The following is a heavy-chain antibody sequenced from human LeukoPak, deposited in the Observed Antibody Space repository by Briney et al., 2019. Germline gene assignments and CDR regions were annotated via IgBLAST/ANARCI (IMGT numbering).Heavy chain of an antibody. CDR3: ARDSHLSYDYDFWSAAFDI. CDR1: GFTFSSYS. CDR2: ISSSSYI. D-gene: IGHD3-3*01. J-gene: IGHJ3*02. Sequence: PGGSLRLSCAASGFTFSSYSMNWVRQAPGKGLEWVSSISSSSYIYYADSVKGRFTISRDNAKNSLYLQMNSLRAEDTAVYYCARDSHLSYDYDFWSAAFDIWGQGTMVTVSS. V-gene: IGHV3-21*01.